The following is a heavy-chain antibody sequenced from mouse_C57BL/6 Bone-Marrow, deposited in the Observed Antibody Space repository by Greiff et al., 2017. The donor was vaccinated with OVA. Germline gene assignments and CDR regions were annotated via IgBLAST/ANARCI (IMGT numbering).Heavy chain of an antibody. J-gene: IGHJ2*01. CDR2: IYPRSGNT. V-gene: IGHV1-81*01. CDR3: ARWEGNYSDY. CDR1: GYTFTSYG. D-gene: IGHD4-1*01. Sequence: QVQLQQSGAELARPGASVKLSCKASGYTFTSYGISWVKQRTGQGLEWIGEIYPRSGNTYYNEKFKGKATLTADKSSSTAYMELRSLTSEDSAVYFCARWEGNYSDYWGQGTTLTVSS.